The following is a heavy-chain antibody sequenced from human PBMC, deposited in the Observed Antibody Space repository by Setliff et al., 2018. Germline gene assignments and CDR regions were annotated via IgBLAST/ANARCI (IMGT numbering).Heavy chain of an antibody. Sequence: GGSLRLSCAASGFMFGSYAMHWVRQSPGKGLEWVAVISYDGSHQYYADSVKGRFTISRDNAKNTLYLQMNSLRGEDTAVYFCASIDWGENFYNMDVWGKGTTVTVSS. D-gene: IGHD7-27*01. V-gene: IGHV3-30*04. CDR2: ISYDGSHQ. CDR1: GFMFGSYA. J-gene: IGHJ6*03. CDR3: ASIDWGENFYNMDV.